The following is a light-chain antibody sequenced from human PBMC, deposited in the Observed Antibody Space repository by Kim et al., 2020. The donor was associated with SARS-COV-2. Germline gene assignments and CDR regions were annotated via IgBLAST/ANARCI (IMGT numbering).Light chain of an antibody. Sequence: QRVNMSETGRSAKKGAAYAVNWNQQTREKAHKLRIYGKSNRPSGVPDRLCGSKAGTSASLAITGLQAEDEADYYSQSYGSSLSGWVFGGGTKRTVL. CDR3: QSYGSSLSGWV. J-gene: IGLJ3*02. CDR2: GKS. CDR1: SAKKGAAYA. V-gene: IGLV1-40*01.